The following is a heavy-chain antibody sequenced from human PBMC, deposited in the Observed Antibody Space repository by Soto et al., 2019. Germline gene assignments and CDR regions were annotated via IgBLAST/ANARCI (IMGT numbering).Heavy chain of an antibody. Sequence: EVQLVESGGGLVKPGGSLRLSCAASGFTFSNAWMSWVRQAPGKGLEWVGSIKSKTDGGTTDYAATVKGRFTISRDESKNTLYLQMNSLKTEDTAVYYCTTNSVVVVASSKDVWGKGTTVTVSS. J-gene: IGHJ6*04. CDR3: TTNSVVVVASSKDV. CDR2: IKSKTDGGTT. V-gene: IGHV3-15*01. CDR1: GFTFSNAW. D-gene: IGHD2-15*01.